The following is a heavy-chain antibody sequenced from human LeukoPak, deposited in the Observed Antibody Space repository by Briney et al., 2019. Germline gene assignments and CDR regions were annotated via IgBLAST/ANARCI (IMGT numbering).Heavy chain of an antibody. V-gene: IGHV4-59*12. D-gene: IGHD3-16*01. CDR1: GGSISSYY. CDR2: IYYSGST. CDR3: ARGHYVWGSYTDY. J-gene: IGHJ4*02. Sequence: SETLSLTCSVSGGSISSYYWSWIRQPPGKGLEWIGYIYYSGSTNYNPPLKSRVTISVDTSKNQFSLKLSSVTAADTAVYYCARGHYVWGSYTDYWGQGTLVTVSS.